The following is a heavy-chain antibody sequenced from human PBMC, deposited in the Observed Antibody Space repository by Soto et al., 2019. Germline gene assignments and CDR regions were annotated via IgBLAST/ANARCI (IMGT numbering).Heavy chain of an antibody. CDR3: ARDLDYGSGSSNYPTSFDY. J-gene: IGHJ4*02. CDR2: IWYDGSNK. CDR1: GFTFSSYG. V-gene: IGHV3-33*01. Sequence: GGSLRLSCAASGFTFSSYGMHWVRQAPGKGLEWVAVIWYDGSNKYYADSVKGRFTISRDNSKNTLYLQMNSLRAEDTAVYYCARDLDYGSGSSNYPTSFDYWGQGTLVTVSS. D-gene: IGHD3-10*01.